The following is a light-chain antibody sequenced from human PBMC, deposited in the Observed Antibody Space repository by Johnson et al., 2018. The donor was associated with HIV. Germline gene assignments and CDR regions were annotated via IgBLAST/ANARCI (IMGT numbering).Light chain of an antibody. Sequence: QSVLTQPPSVSAAPGQKVTISCSGIGSNIGDNYVSWYQHLPGTAPRLLIYDDIKRPSGLPDRLSGSKSGTSATLGITGLQTGDEDDYYCGTWDTSLRAGQVFGTGTKVTVL. CDR2: DDI. V-gene: IGLV1-51*01. J-gene: IGLJ1*01. CDR3: GTWDTSLRAGQV. CDR1: GSNIGDNY.